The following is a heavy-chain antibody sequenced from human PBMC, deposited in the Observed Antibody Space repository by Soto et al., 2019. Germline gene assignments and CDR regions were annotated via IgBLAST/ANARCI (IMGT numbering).Heavy chain of an antibody. V-gene: IGHV1-69*02. CDR1: GGTFSSYT. CDR2: IIPILGIA. Sequence: QVQLVQSGAEVKKPGSSVKVSCKASGGTFSSYTISWVRQAPGQGLEWMGRIIPILGIANYAQKFQGRVXIXAXKSTSTAYMELSSLRSEDTAVYYCAEGSNPDRAADPWGQGTLVTVSS. CDR3: AEGSNPDRAADP. D-gene: IGHD1-26*01. J-gene: IGHJ5*02.